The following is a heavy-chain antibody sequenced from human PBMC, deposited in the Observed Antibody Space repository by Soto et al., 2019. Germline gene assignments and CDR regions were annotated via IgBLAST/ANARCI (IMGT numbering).Heavy chain of an antibody. D-gene: IGHD4-17*01. J-gene: IGHJ1*01. V-gene: IGHV3-66*01. CDR1: GFTVRTND. CDR2: IHSSGST. CDR3: VRDPPYGAF. Sequence: GGSLRLSCAASGFTVRTNDMSWVRQAPGKGLEWVSVIHSSGSTYYADSVKGRFTISRDNSKNTLYLQMSSLRAEDTAIYHCVRDPPYGAFWGQGTLVTVSS.